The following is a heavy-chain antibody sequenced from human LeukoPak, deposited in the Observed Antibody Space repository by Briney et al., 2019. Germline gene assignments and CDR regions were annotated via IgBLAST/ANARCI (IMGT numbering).Heavy chain of an antibody. D-gene: IGHD3-10*01. V-gene: IGHV3-66*03. CDR2: LYSNGNR. Sequence: GGSLRLSCAASGFTVSRNYMGWVRQAPGKGLEWVSVLYSNGNRHYADSVQGRFTISRDNSKNTLYLQMNSLRAEDTAVYYCAKDNAYYYADYWGQGTLVTVSS. CDR1: GFTVSRNY. J-gene: IGHJ4*02. CDR3: AKDNAYYYADY.